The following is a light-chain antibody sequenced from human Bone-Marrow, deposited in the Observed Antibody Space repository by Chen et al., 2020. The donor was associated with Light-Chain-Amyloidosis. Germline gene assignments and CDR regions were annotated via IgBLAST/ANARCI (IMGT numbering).Light chain of an antibody. CDR1: DLPTKY. Sequence: SYELTHPPSVSVSPGQTARITCSGDDLPTKYTYWYQQKPGQAPVLVIHRDTERPSGISERFSGSRSGTTAPLTISGVQAEDEAEYHWQAADRSGTYEVIFGGGTKLTVL. CDR3: QAADRSGTYEVI. CDR2: RDT. V-gene: IGLV3-25*03. J-gene: IGLJ2*01.